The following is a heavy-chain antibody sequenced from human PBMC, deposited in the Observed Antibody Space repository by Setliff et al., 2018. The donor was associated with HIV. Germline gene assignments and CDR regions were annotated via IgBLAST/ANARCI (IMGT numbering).Heavy chain of an antibody. Sequence: GASVKVSCKASGYTFTSYYMHWVRQAPGQGLEWMGGIIPIFGTANYTQKFQGRVTITTDESTSTAYMELSSLRSEDTAVYYCAREGRVKTDCSSTSCYVGGMDVWGQGTTVTVSS. CDR2: IIPIFGTA. J-gene: IGHJ6*02. CDR1: GYTFTSYY. V-gene: IGHV1-69*05. D-gene: IGHD2-2*01. CDR3: AREGRVKTDCSSTSCYVGGMDV.